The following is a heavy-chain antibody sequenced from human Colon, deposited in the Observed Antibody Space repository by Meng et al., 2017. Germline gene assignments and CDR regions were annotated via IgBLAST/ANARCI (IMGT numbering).Heavy chain of an antibody. CDR2: INPNSGGT. V-gene: IGHV1-2*06. Sequence: QGQLGQSGAEVKKPGASGKVSCKASGYTFTGYYMHWVRQAPGQGLEWMGRINPNSGGTNYAQKFQGRVTMTRGTSISTAYMELSRLRSDDTAVYYCARENGGSDDYGGNFDYWGQGTLVTVSS. J-gene: IGHJ4*02. CDR1: GYTFTGYY. D-gene: IGHD4-23*01. CDR3: ARENGGSDDYGGNFDY.